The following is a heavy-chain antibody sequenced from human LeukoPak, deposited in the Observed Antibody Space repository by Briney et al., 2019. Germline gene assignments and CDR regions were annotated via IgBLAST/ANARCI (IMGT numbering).Heavy chain of an antibody. V-gene: IGHV3-30-3*01. CDR3: AGPPSWIVRDWGDAFDI. CDR2: ISYDGSNK. Sequence: QPGGSLRLSCAASGFAFSSYAMYWVRQAPGKGLEWVAAISYDGSNKYYADSVKGRFTISRDNSKNTLYLQMNSLRAEDTAVYYCAGPPSWIVRDWGDAFDIWGLGTVVTVSS. CDR1: GFAFSSYA. J-gene: IGHJ3*02. D-gene: IGHD3-22*01.